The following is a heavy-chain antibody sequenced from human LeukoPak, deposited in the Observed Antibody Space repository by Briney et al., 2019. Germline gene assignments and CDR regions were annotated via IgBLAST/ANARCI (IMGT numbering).Heavy chain of an antibody. J-gene: IGHJ4*02. CDR1: GYTFTGYY. CDR3: ARAYSVAVKDFDY. Sequence: ASVKVSCKASGYTFTGYYMHWVRQAPGQGLEWMGWINPNSGGTNYAQKFQGRVTMTRDTSISTAYMELSRLRSDDTAVYYCARAYSVAVKDFDYWGQGTLSPSPQ. CDR2: INPNSGGT. V-gene: IGHV1-2*02. D-gene: IGHD4-11*01.